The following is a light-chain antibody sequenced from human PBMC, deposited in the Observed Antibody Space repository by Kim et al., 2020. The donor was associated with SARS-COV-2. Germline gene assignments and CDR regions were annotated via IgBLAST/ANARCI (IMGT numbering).Light chain of an antibody. CDR3: QTWGTGIPVV. CDR2: VNSDGSH. CDR1: SGHSNYA. Sequence: VKLTCTLSSGHSNYAIAWHQQQPEKGPRYLMKVNSDGSHSKGDGIPDRFSGSSSGAERYLTIPSLQSEDEADYYCQTWGTGIPVVFGGGTQLTVL. V-gene: IGLV4-69*01. J-gene: IGLJ2*01.